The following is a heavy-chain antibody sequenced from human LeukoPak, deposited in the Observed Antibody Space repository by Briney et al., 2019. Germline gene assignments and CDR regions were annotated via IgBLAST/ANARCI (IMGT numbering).Heavy chain of an antibody. Sequence: GGSLRLSCAASGFTFNEFWMNWVRQAPGKGLERVASINQGGSEKYYLESVKGRFTISRDNAENSLYLQMNSLRAEDTAVYYCARDGPPAGPYFDYWGQGILVTVSS. CDR3: ARDGPPAGPYFDY. V-gene: IGHV3-7*01. J-gene: IGHJ4*02. CDR1: GFTFNEFW. CDR2: INQGGSEK. D-gene: IGHD2-2*01.